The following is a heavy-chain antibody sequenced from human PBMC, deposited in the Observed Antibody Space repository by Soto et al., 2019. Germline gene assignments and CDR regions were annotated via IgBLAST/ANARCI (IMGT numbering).Heavy chain of an antibody. J-gene: IGHJ5*02. D-gene: IGHD6-19*01. CDR3: TRHPAVAGNWFDP. V-gene: IGHV3-73*01. Sequence: GGSLRLSCAASGFTFSGSAMHWVRQASGKVLEWVGRIRSKANSYATAYAASVKGRFTISRDDSKNTAYLQMNSLKTEDTAVYYCTRHPAVAGNWFDPWGQGTLVTVSS. CDR2: IRSKANSYAT. CDR1: GFTFSGSA.